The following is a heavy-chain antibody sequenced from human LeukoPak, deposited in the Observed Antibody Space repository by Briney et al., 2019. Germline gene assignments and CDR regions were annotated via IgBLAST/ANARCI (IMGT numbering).Heavy chain of an antibody. D-gene: IGHD2-2*01. CDR3: ARDWLYQLPVYYYGMDV. J-gene: IGHJ6*02. Sequence: PGGSLRLSCAASGFTFSSYEMNWVRQAPGKGLEWVSYISSSGSTIYYADSVKGRFTISRDNAKNSLYLQMNSLRAEDTAVYYCARDWLYQLPVYYYGMDVWGQGTTVTVSS. CDR2: ISSSGSTI. V-gene: IGHV3-48*03. CDR1: GFTFSSYE.